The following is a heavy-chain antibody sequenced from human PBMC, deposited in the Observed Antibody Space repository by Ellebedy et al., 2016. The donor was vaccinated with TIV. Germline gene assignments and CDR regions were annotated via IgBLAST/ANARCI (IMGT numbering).Heavy chain of an antibody. V-gene: IGHV3-30*03. CDR3: ARESNWYDAIDI. D-gene: IGHD1-20*01. Sequence: PGGSLRLSCAASGFTFRSYAMHWVRQSPGKGLEWVATISSDVDTKHYAESMKGRFTISRDNCNNTLYLQINSLRNEDTALYYSARESNWYDAIDIWGHGTRVIVS. J-gene: IGHJ3*02. CDR2: ISSDVDTK. CDR1: GFTFRSYA.